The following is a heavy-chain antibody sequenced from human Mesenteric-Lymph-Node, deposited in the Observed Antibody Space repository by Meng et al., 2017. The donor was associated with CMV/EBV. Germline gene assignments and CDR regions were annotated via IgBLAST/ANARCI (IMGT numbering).Heavy chain of an antibody. Sequence: SETLSLTCTVSGGSISSSSYYWSWIRQPPGKGLEWIGYIYYSGRTNYNPSLKSRVTISVDTSKNQFSLKLSSMTAADTAVYYCAREYYHLLIDSWGQGTLVTVSS. D-gene: IGHD2-2*01. CDR1: GGSISSSSYY. CDR3: AREYYHLLIDS. V-gene: IGHV4-61*01. J-gene: IGHJ4*02. CDR2: IYYSGRT.